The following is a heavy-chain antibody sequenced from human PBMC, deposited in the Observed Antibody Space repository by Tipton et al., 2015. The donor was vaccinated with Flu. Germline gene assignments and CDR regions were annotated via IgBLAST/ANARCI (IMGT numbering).Heavy chain of an antibody. J-gene: IGHJ4*02. CDR3: ASLTGDDY. V-gene: IGHV3-48*03. Sequence: SLRLSCTAFGFTFSTYEMNWVRQAPGKGLEWLSYISSSGSTISHSDSVRGRFTISRDNAKNSLYLQLNSLRAEDTAVYYCASLTGDDYWGQGDLATVSS. CDR1: GFTFSTYE. D-gene: IGHD7-27*01. CDR2: ISSSGSTI.